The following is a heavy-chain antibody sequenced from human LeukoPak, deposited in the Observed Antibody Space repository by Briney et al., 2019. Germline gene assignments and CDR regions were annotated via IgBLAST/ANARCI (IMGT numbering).Heavy chain of an antibody. CDR2: INPTGGST. J-gene: IGHJ4*02. V-gene: IGHV1-46*01. CDR3: ARTAARRFDY. CDR1: GYTFPSYF. Sequence: ASVKVSCKASGYTFPSYFMHWVRQAPGQWLEWMGIINPTGGSTTYAQKFHGRVTMTRDTSTSTVYMELSSLRSDDTAVYYCARTAARRFDYWAQGPLVTVSS. D-gene: IGHD6-6*01.